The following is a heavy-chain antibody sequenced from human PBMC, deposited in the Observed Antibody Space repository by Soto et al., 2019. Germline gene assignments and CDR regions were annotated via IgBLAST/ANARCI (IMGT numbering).Heavy chain of an antibody. CDR3: VKDQATGDYYGMDV. V-gene: IGHV3-23*01. J-gene: IGHJ6*02. Sequence: PGGSLRLSCAASGFTFSNYDMTWVRQAPGKGLEWVSAVSRSGRSTYYTDSVKGRFTISRDNSKNTLSLQMNSLRAEDTAVYYCVKDQATGDYYGMDVWGQGTTVTVS. CDR1: GFTFSNYD. CDR2: VSRSGRST. D-gene: IGHD1-26*01.